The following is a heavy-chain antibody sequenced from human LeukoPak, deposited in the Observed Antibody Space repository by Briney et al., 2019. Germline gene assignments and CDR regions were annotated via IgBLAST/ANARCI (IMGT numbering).Heavy chain of an antibody. CDR1: GITFYTYS. D-gene: IGHD2-2*01. CDR3: AKDRLALLVVAGNGLDV. J-gene: IGHJ6*02. Sequence: GGSLKPPCSTSGITFYTYSLTWVPQAPGKGPELVPGFSGSGGRTYYADSVKGRFTISRDNSENTFYLQMNSLRAEDTAVYYCAKDRLALLVVAGNGLDVWGQGTTVTVSS. CDR2: FSGSGGRT. V-gene: IGHV3-23*01.